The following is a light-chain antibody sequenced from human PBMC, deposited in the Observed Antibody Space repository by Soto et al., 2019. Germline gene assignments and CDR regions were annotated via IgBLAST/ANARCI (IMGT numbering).Light chain of an antibody. CDR3: SSYTSSSTLV. CDR2: EVS. J-gene: IGLJ1*01. V-gene: IGLV2-14*01. CDR1: SSDVGGYNY. Sequence: QSALTQPASVSGSPGQSITISCTGTSSDVGGYNYVSWYQQHPGKAPKLMIYEVSNRLSGVSNRFSGSKSGNTASLTISGLHTEDEADYYCSSYTSSSTLVFGTGTKLTVL.